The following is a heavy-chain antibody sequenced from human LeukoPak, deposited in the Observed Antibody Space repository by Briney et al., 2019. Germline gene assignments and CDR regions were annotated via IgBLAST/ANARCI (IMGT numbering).Heavy chain of an antibody. V-gene: IGHV4-34*01. D-gene: IGHD7-27*01. CDR3: ARALGRPRDY. CDR1: GGSFSGYY. CDR2: INHSGST. J-gene: IGHJ4*02. Sequence: SETLSLTCAVYGGSFSGYYWSWIRQPPGKGLEWIGEINHSGSTNYNPSLKSRVTISVDTSKNQFSLKLSSVTAADTAVYYCARALGRPRDYWGQGTLVTVSS.